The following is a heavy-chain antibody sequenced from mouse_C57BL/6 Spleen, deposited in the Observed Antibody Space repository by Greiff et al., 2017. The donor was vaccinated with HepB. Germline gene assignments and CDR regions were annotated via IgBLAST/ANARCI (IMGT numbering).Heavy chain of an antibody. V-gene: IGHV1-52*01. CDR3: ASVNWDGPWFAY. D-gene: IGHD4-1*01. Sequence: QVQLQQPGAELVRPGSSVKLSCKASGYTFTSYWMHWVKQRPIQGLEWIGNIDPSDSETHYNQKFKDKATLTVDKSSSTAYMQLSSLTSEDSAVYYCASVNWDGPWFAYWGQGTLVTVSA. CDR1: GYTFTSYW. CDR2: IDPSDSET. J-gene: IGHJ3*01.